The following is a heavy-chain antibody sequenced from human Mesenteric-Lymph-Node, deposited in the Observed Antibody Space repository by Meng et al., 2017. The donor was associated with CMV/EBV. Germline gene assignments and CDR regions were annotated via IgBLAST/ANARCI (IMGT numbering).Heavy chain of an antibody. Sequence: GSLRLSCAASGFTFNYYWMTWVRQAPGKGLEWVANIKQDGSEKDYVDSVKGRFTISRDNAKNSLYLQMNSLRAEDTAVYYCAREVWRVGAIDYWGQGTLVTVSS. CDR3: AREVWRVGAIDY. CDR1: GFTFNYYW. D-gene: IGHD1-26*01. J-gene: IGHJ4*02. V-gene: IGHV3-7*01. CDR2: IKQDGSEK.